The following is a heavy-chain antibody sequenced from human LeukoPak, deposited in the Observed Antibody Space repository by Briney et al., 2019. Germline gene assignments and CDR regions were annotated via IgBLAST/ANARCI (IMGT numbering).Heavy chain of an antibody. CDR2: ISKTTANI. V-gene: IGHV3-21*06. CDR1: GFTFRTYN. CDR3: VRGDGDLFDF. D-gene: IGHD4-17*01. J-gene: IGHJ4*02. Sequence: GGSLRLSRVASGFTFRTYNMNWVRQAPGKGLEWVSFISKTTANIYYGDGVRGRFTISRDNAKNSIHLQMSSLRVEDSGVYYCVRGDGDLFDFWGQGTLVSVSS.